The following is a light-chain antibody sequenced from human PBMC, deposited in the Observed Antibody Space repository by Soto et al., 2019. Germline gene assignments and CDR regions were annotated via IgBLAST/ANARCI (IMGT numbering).Light chain of an antibody. J-gene: IGLJ3*02. CDR1: SSNIGNNY. CDR2: ETN. V-gene: IGLV1-51*02. CDR3: GTWDTSLGAGV. Sequence: QSVLTQPPSVSAAPGQTVTISCSGGSSNIGNNYVSWYQQLPGTAPKLLIYETNKRPSGVPDRFSGSTSGTSATLGITGLQTGDEADYFCGTWDTSLGAGVFGGGTQLTVL.